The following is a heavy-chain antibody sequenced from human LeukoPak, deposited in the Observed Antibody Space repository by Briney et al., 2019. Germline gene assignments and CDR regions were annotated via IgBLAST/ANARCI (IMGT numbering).Heavy chain of an antibody. CDR3: ARVRVGATHYYYYYMDV. Sequence: GGSLRLSCAASGFTFSSYSMNWVRQAPGKGLEWVSSISSSSSYIYYADSVKGRFTISRDNAKNSLYLQMNSLRAEDTAVYYCARVRVGATHYYYYYMDVWGKGTTVTVSS. CDR2: ISSSSSYI. D-gene: IGHD1-26*01. CDR1: GFTFSSYS. J-gene: IGHJ6*03. V-gene: IGHV3-21*01.